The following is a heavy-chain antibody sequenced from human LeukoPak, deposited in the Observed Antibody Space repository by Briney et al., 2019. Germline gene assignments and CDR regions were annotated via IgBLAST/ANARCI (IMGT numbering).Heavy chain of an antibody. CDR2: ISSSSSYI. V-gene: IGHV3-21*01. D-gene: IGHD3-9*01. J-gene: IGHJ4*02. CDR1: GFTFSSYS. CDR3: AREAEYYDILTGYYPYYFDY. Sequence: GGSLRLSCAASGFTFSSYSMNWVRQAPGKGLEWVSSISSSSSYIYYADSVKGRFTISRDNAKNSPYLQMNSLRAEDTAVYYCAREAEYYDILTGYYPYYFDYWGQGTLVTVSS.